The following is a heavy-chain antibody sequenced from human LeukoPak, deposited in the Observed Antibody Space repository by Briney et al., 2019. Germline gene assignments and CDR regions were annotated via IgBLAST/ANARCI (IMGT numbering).Heavy chain of an antibody. CDR3: AKDLGAYYDSSGPYNWFDP. J-gene: IGHJ5*02. Sequence: GRSLRLSCAASGFTFDDYAMHWVRQAPGKGLEWVSGISWSSGSIGYADSVKGRFTISRDNAKNSLYLQMNSLRAEDTALYYCAKDLGAYYDSSGPYNWFDPWGQGTLVTVSS. D-gene: IGHD3-22*01. CDR1: GFTFDDYA. V-gene: IGHV3-9*01. CDR2: ISWSSGSI.